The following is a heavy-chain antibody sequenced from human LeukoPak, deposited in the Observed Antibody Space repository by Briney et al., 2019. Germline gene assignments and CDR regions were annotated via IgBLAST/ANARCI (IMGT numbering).Heavy chain of an antibody. J-gene: IGHJ4*02. Sequence: GGSLRLSRAASGFTFSSYSMNWVRQAPGKGLEWVSYISSSSTIYYADSVKGRFTISRDNAKNSLYLQMNSLRAEDTAVYYCARDLGIPLTVDYWGQGTLVTVSS. CDR2: ISSSSTI. D-gene: IGHD1-14*01. V-gene: IGHV3-48*01. CDR3: ARDLGIPLTVDY. CDR1: GFTFSSYS.